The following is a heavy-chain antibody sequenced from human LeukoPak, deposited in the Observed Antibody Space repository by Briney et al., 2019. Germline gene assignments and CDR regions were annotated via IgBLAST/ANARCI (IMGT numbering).Heavy chain of an antibody. D-gene: IGHD3-3*01. CDR2: IRYDGSNK. CDR1: GFTFSSYG. Sequence: GGSLRLSCAASGFTFSSYGMQWVRQAPGKGLEWVAFIRYDGSNKYYADSVKGRFTISRDNSKNTLYLQMNSLRAEDTAVYYCAKDLDTIFGVVTYENEYFQHWGQGTLVTVSS. CDR3: AKDLDTIFGVVTYENEYFQH. V-gene: IGHV3-30*02. J-gene: IGHJ1*01.